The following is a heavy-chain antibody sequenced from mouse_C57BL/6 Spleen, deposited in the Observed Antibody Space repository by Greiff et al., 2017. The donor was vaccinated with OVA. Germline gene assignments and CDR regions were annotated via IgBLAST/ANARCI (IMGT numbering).Heavy chain of an antibody. D-gene: IGHD3-2*02. CDR2: ISDGGSYT. Sequence: EVKLVESGGGLVKPGGSLKLSCAASGFTFSSYAMSWVRQTPEKRLEWVATISDGGSYTYYPDNVKGRFTISRDNAKNNLYLQMSHLKSEDTAMYYCARDEAAQAAWFAYWGQGTLVTVSA. V-gene: IGHV5-4*01. CDR1: GFTFSSYA. CDR3: ARDEAAQAAWFAY. J-gene: IGHJ3*01.